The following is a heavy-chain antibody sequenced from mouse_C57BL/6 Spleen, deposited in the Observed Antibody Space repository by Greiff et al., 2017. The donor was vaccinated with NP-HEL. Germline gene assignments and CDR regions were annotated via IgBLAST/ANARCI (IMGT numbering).Heavy chain of an antibody. CDR3: ARSLMDY. CDR2: IYPGDGDT. CDR1: GYAFSSSW. V-gene: IGHV1-82*01. J-gene: IGHJ4*01. Sequence: VQLQQSGPELVKPGASVKISCKASGYAFSSSWMNWVKQRPGKGLEWIGRIYPGDGDTNYNGKFKGKATLTADKSSSTAYMQLSSLTSEDSAVYFCARSLMDYWGQGTSVTVSS.